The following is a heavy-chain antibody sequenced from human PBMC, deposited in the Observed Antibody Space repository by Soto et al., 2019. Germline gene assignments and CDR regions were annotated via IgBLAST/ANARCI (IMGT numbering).Heavy chain of an antibody. D-gene: IGHD4-17*01. J-gene: IGHJ3*02. V-gene: IGHV1-8*01. CDR3: ARDHYGDYVNAFDI. CDR2: MNPNSGNT. Sequence: GASVKVSCKASGYTFTSYDINWVRQATGQGLEWMGWMNPNSGNTGYAQKSQGRVTMTRNTSISTAYMELSSLRSEDTAVYYCARDHYGDYVNAFDIWGQGTMVTVSS. CDR1: GYTFTSYD.